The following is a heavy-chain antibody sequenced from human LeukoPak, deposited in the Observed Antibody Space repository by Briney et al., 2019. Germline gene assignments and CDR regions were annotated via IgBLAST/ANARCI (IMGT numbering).Heavy chain of an antibody. CDR3: ASARDGHNNNGFDP. CDR1: GGSINSYY. D-gene: IGHD5-24*01. J-gene: IGHJ5*02. Sequence: KPSETLSHICPVSGGSINSYYWSWIRQPPGKGLEWLGYIYYSGSTNYNPSLKSRVTISVDTSKNQFSLKMSSVTAADTAVYYCASARDGHNNNGFDPWGQGTMVTVSS. V-gene: IGHV4-59*01. CDR2: IYYSGST.